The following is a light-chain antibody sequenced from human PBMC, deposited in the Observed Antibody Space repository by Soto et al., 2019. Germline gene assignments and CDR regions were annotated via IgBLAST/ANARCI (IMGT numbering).Light chain of an antibody. CDR3: QQYGTSPDT. J-gene: IGKJ2*01. V-gene: IGKV3-20*01. Sequence: EIVLTQSPGTLSLSPGERATLSCRASQSVSTSYFAWYQQRPGQSPRLLIYGASTMATGIPDRFSGSGSGTDFTLTISRLEPEDCAVYYCQQYGTSPDTFGQGTKLEIK. CDR2: GAS. CDR1: QSVSTSY.